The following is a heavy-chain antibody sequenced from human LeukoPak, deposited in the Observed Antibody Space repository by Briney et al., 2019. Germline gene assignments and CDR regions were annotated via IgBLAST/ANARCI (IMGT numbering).Heavy chain of an antibody. J-gene: IGHJ4*02. D-gene: IGHD6-19*01. CDR1: GFTFSSYG. V-gene: IGHV3-64*01. CDR3: AGEYSSGWSASYYFDY. CDR2: ISSNGGST. Sequence: GGSLRLSCAASGFTFSSYGMHWVRQAPGKGLEYVSAISSNGGSTYYANSVKGRFTISRDNSKNTLYLQMGSLRAEDMAVYYCAGEYSSGWSASYYFDYWGQETLVTVSS.